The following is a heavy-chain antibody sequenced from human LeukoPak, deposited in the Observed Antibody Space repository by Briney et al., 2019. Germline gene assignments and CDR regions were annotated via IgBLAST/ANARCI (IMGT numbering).Heavy chain of an antibody. CDR2: IYYSGST. V-gene: IGHV4-59*01. Sequence: SETLSLTCTVSGGSISSYYWSWIRQPPGKGLEWIGYIYYSGSTNYNPSLKSRVTISVDTSKNQFSLKLSSVTAADSAVYYCAITTGTGFDYWSQGTLVTVSS. CDR1: GGSISSYY. CDR3: AITTGTGFDY. D-gene: IGHD1-1*01. J-gene: IGHJ4*02.